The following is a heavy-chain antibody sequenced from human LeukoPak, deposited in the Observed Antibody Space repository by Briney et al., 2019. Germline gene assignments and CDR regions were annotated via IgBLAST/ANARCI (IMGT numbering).Heavy chain of an antibody. CDR1: GYTFTSYA. V-gene: IGHV7-4-1*02. Sequence: ASVKVSCKASGYTFTSYAMNWVRQAPGQGLEWMGWINTNTGNPTYAQGFTGRFVFSLDTSVNTAYLQISSLKAEDTAVYYCASVAITIFGVVNWFDPWGQGTLVTVSS. D-gene: IGHD3-3*01. CDR3: ASVAITIFGVVNWFDP. J-gene: IGHJ5*02. CDR2: INTNTGNP.